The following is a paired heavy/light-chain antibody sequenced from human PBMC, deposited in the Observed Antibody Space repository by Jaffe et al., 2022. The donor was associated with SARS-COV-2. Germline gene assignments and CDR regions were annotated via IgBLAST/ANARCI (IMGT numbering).Heavy chain of an antibody. CDR2: INAGNGNT. CDR1: GYTFTRYA. D-gene: IGHD3-10*01. Sequence: QVQLVQSGAAVKKPGASVKVSCKASGYTFTRYAVHWVRQAPGQRLEWMGWINAGNGNTKYSQKFQGRVTINRDTSASTAYMELSSLRSEDTAVYYCARVDYYGSGSYSHDAFDIWGQGTLVTVSS. CDR3: ARVDYYGSGSYSHDAFDI. J-gene: IGHJ3*02. V-gene: IGHV1-3*01.
Light chain of an antibody. CDR2: ANT. Sequence: QSVLTQPPSVSGAPGQRVTISCTGSSSNIGATYAVHWYQQLPGTAPKLLIYANTNRPSGVPDRFSGSKSGTSASLAITGLQAEDEADYHCQSYDSSLSGWVFGGGTKLTVL. J-gene: IGLJ3*02. CDR1: SSNIGATYA. CDR3: QSYDSSLSGWV. V-gene: IGLV1-40*01.